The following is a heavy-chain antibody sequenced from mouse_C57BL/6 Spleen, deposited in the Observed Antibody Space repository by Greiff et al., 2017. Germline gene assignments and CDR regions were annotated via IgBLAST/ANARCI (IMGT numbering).Heavy chain of an antibody. CDR3: ARENGTSCFGV. V-gene: IGHV1-82*01. D-gene: IGHD4-1*01. J-gene: IGHJ1*03. CDR2: IYPGDGDT. Sequence: VKLQEPGPELVKPGASVKISCKASGYAFSSSWMNWVKQRPGKGLEWIGRIYPGDGDTNYNGKFKGKATLTADKSSSTAYMQLSSLTSEDSAVYWCARENGTSCFGVGGTGTMVTGSS. CDR1: GYAFSSSW.